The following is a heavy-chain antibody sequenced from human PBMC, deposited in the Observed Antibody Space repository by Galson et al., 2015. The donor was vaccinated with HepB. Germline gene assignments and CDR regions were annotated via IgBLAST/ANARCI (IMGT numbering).Heavy chain of an antibody. Sequence: SLRLSCAASGFTSSSYATSWVRQAPGKGLEWVSTISSSGGATYYADSVKGRFTISRDNSKNTLYLQMNSLRAEDTAVYYCAKHPAVTTVTRFDYWGQGTLVTVSS. V-gene: IGHV3-23*01. CDR3: AKHPAVTTVTRFDY. CDR1: GFTSSSYA. J-gene: IGHJ4*02. D-gene: IGHD4-17*01. CDR2: ISSSGGAT.